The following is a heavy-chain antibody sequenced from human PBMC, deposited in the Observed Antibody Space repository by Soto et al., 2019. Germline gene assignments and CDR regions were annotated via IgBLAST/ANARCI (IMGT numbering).Heavy chain of an antibody. J-gene: IGHJ4*02. V-gene: IGHV4-34*01. D-gene: IGHD6-19*01. CDR1: GGSFSGYY. CDR3: ARGDRIAVAGTGY. CDR2: INHSGST. Sequence: QVQLQQWGAGLLKPSETLSLTCAVYGGSFSGYYWSWIRQPPGKGLEWIREINHSGSTNYNPSLKSRVTISVDTSKNQFSLKLSSVTAADTAVYYCARGDRIAVAGTGYWGQGTLVTVSS.